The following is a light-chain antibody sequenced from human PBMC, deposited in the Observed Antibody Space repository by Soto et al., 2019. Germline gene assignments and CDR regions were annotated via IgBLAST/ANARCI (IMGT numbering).Light chain of an antibody. V-gene: IGLV2-23*01. J-gene: IGLJ1*01. CDR1: SSDVGAYNS. Sequence: ALAQPASVSGSPGQSITISCTGTSSDVGAYNSVSWYQQHPHRAPQVIIYKGTQRPSGVSNRFSGSTSGNAASLTISALQTDDEADYFCCSSAPESTYVCGTGTKGTVL. CDR3: CSSAPESTYV. CDR2: KGT.